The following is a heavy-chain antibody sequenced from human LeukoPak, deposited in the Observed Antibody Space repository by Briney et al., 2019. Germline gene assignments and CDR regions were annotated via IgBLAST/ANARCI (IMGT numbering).Heavy chain of an antibody. V-gene: IGHV3-30*02. CDR3: ARDRDRSYDNSGQYFRHRYFDY. J-gene: IGHJ4*02. D-gene: IGHD3-22*01. Sequence: GGSLRLSCAASGFTFSSYGMHWVRQAPGKGLEWVAFIRYDGSNKYYADSVKGRFTISRDNSKNTLYLQMGSLRAEDMAVYYCARDRDRSYDNSGQYFRHRYFDYWGQGSQVTVSS. CDR1: GFTFSSYG. CDR2: IRYDGSNK.